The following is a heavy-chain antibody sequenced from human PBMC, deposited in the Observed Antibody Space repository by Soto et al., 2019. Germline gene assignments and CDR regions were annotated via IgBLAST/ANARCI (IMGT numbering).Heavy chain of an antibody. V-gene: IGHV1-3*01. CDR1: GYTFTSYA. D-gene: IGHD6-6*01. CDR3: AREGSSSVVFYYSYMDV. CDR2: INAGNGNT. Sequence: ASVKVSCKASGYTFTSYAMHWVRQAPGQRLEWMGWINAGNGNTKYSQKFQGRVTITRDTSASTAYMELSSLRSEDTAVYYCAREGSSSVVFYYSYMDVWGKGTTVTVSS. J-gene: IGHJ6*03.